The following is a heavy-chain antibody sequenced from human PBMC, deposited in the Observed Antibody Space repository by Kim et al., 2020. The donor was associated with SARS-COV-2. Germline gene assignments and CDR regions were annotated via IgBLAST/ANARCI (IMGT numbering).Heavy chain of an antibody. V-gene: IGHV3-33*06. D-gene: IGHD3-3*01. J-gene: IGHJ4*02. Sequence: VKGRFTISRDNSKNTLYLQMNSLRAEDTAVYYCAKESGVGNFWSGPYIDYWGQGTLVTVSS. CDR3: AKESGVGNFWSGPYIDY.